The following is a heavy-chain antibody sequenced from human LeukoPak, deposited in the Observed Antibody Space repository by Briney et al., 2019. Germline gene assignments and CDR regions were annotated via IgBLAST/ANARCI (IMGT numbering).Heavy chain of an antibody. CDR3: ARERGYTSYDPREADWFDP. J-gene: IGHJ5*02. CDR2: INVYTGNT. V-gene: IGHV1-18*04. D-gene: IGHD5-12*01. Sequence: AVKVTCKCSGYIFTSYGFSWVRPAPGQGLEWVGCINVYTGNTNNAQKFQGRGTISTDTSTSTGYRELSSLRSDDTAVYFCARERGYTSYDPREADWFDPWGQGTLVTVSS. CDR1: GYIFTSYG.